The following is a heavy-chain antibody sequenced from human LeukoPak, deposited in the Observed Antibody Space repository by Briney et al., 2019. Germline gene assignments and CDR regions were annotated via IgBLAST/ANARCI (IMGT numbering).Heavy chain of an antibody. CDR1: GYTFTSYG. Sequence: GASVKVSCTASGYTFTSYGISWVRQAPGQGLEWMGWISAYNGNTNYEQKLQGRVTMTTDTSTSTAYMELMSLRSDDTAVYYCARDLAVLRYFYWYELFDYWGQGTLVTVSS. V-gene: IGHV1-18*01. D-gene: IGHD3-9*01. J-gene: IGHJ4*02. CDR3: ARDLAVLRYFYWYELFDY. CDR2: ISAYNGNT.